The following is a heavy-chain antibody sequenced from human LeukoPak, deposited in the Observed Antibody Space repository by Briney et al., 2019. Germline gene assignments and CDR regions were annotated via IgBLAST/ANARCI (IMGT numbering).Heavy chain of an antibody. D-gene: IGHD3-9*01. CDR3: ARHHPDYDILTGWGNFDY. CDR1: GRSISSYY. J-gene: IGHJ4*02. Sequence: SETLSLTCTVSGRSISSYYWRWIRQPPGKGLEWIGYIYYSGSTNYNPSLKSRVTISLDTSKHQFSLKLSSVTAADTAVYYCARHHPDYDILTGWGNFDYWGQGTLVTVSS. V-gene: IGHV4-59*08. CDR2: IYYSGST.